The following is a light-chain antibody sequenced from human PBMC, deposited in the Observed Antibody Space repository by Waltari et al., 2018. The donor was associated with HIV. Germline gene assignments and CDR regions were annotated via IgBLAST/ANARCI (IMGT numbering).Light chain of an antibody. CDR3: QQYDNYST. J-gene: IGKJ1*01. Sequence: DIQMTQSPSTLSASVGDRVTITCRASQSINNLLAWDQQKPGRAPKLLIYKASSLESGVPSRFSGSGSGTEFTLTISSLQPDDFAVYYCQQYDNYSTFGQGTKVEIK. CDR2: KAS. CDR1: QSINNL. V-gene: IGKV1-5*03.